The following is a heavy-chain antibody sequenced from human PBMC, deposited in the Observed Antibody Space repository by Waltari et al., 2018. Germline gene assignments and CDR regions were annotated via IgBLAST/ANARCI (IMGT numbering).Heavy chain of an antibody. D-gene: IGHD4-17*01. J-gene: IGHJ4*02. CDR1: GFPFSGYG. V-gene: IGHV3-33*01. CDR2: IWYDGSNK. CDR3: ARDMDGDYTLSY. Sequence: QVQLVESGGGVVQPGRSLRLSCAASGFPFSGYGMHWVRQAPGKGLEWVAVIWYDGSNKYYADSVKGRFTISRDNSKNTLYLQMNSLRAEDTAVYYCARDMDGDYTLSYWGQGTLVTVSS.